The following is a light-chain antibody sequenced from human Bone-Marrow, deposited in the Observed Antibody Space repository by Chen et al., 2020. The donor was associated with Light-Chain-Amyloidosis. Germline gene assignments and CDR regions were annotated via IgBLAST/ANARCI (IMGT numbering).Light chain of an antibody. V-gene: IGLV2-23*02. CDR2: EVS. J-gene: IGLJ3*02. Sequence: QSALTQPASVSGSPGQSLTISCTGTSSDVGSYNLVSWYQQHPGKAPKLMIYEVSKRPSGVSNRFSGSKSGNTACLTISGLQAEDEADYYCCSYAGSSTSWVFGGGTKLTVL. CDR1: SSDVGSYNL. CDR3: CSYAGSSTSWV.